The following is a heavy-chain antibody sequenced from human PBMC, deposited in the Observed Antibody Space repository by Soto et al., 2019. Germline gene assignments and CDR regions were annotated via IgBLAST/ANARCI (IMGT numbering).Heavy chain of an antibody. CDR3: ARVGGSDTFDY. CDR1: GGTFSSYT. V-gene: IGHV1-69*02. CDR2: IIPILGIA. D-gene: IGHD1-26*01. Sequence: QVQLVQSGAEVKKPGSSVKVSCKASGGTFSSYTISWVRQAPGQGLEWMGRIIPILGIANYAQKFQGRVTITADKSTSTAYMELSSLSSEDTAVYYCARVGGSDTFDYWGQGTLVTVSS. J-gene: IGHJ4*02.